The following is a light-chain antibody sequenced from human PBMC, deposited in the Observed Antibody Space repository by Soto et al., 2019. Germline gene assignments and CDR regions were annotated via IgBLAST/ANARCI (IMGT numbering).Light chain of an antibody. V-gene: IGKV3-11*01. Sequence: EVVLTQSPDTLSLPPGERATLSCRASQSISSYLAWYQQKPGQAPRLLIYDASNRATGIPARFSGSGSGTEFTLTISSLQSEDFAVYYCQQYNNWPPITFGQGTRLEIK. CDR2: DAS. CDR3: QQYNNWPPIT. CDR1: QSISSY. J-gene: IGKJ5*01.